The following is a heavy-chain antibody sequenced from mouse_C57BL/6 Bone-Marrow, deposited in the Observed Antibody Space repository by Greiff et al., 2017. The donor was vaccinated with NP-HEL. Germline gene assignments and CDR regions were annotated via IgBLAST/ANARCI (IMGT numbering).Heavy chain of an antibody. J-gene: IGHJ3*01. D-gene: IGHD2-3*01. Sequence: EVKLVESGAELVRPGASVKLSCTASGFNIKDDYMHWVKQRPEQGLEWIGWIDPENGDTEYASKFQGKATITADTSSNTAYLQLSSLTSEDTAVYYCTTNGYYGWFAYWGQGTLVTVSA. CDR3: TTNGYYGWFAY. CDR2: IDPENGDT. CDR1: GFNIKDDY. V-gene: IGHV14-4*01.